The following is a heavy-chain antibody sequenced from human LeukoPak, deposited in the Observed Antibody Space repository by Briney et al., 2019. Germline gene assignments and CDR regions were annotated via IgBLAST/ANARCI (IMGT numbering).Heavy chain of an antibody. CDR1: GFTFSSYG. CDR3: ATYKSYYDSSGYQY. CDR2: ISCDGSNK. J-gene: IGHJ4*02. Sequence: GRSLRLSCAASGFTFSSYGMHWVRQAPDKGLEWVAVISCDGSNKYYADSVKGRFTISRDNSKNTLYLQMNSLRAEDTAVYYCATYKSYYDSSGYQYWGQGTLVTVSS. D-gene: IGHD3-22*01. V-gene: IGHV3-30*03.